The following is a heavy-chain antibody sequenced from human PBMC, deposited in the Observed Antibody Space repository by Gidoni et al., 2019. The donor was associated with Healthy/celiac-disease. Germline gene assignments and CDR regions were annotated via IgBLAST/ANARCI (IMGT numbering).Heavy chain of an antibody. J-gene: IGHJ4*02. CDR1: GYTFTGYY. D-gene: IGHD5-12*01. Sequence: VQLVPSGAEVNKPGASVKVSCKASGYTFTGYYMHWVRQAPGQGLEWMGWINPNSGGTNYAQKFQGRVTMTRDTSIRTAYMELSRLRSDDTAVYYCARISGYDQGDFDYWGQGTLVTVSS. CDR3: ARISGYDQGDFDY. CDR2: INPNSGGT. V-gene: IGHV1-2*02.